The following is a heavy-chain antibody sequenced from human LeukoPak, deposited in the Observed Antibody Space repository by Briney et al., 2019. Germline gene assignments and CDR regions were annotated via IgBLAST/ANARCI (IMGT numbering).Heavy chain of an antibody. J-gene: IGHJ4*02. CDR3: ARGSVSLPEGRGYSGYDLVLDY. D-gene: IGHD5-12*01. Sequence: GGSLRLSCAASGFTFSNYGIHWVRQAPGKGLEWVAVIWYDASNKYYADSVKGRFTISRDNSKNTLYLQMNSLRAEDTAVYYCARGSVSLPEGRGYSGYDLVLDYWGQGTLVTVSS. CDR1: GFTFSNYG. V-gene: IGHV3-33*01. CDR2: IWYDASNK.